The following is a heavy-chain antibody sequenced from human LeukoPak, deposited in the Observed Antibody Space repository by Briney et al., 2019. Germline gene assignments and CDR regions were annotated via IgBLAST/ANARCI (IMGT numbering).Heavy chain of an antibody. CDR2: IKSDGSST. Sequence: GGSLRLSCAASGFTFSSYWMHWVRQAPGKGLVWVSRIKSDGSSTTHADSVRGRFTISRDNAKNTLYLQMNSLRAEDTAVYYCARDRSYSGDSANFYYYMDVWGKGTSVTVSS. J-gene: IGHJ6*03. CDR3: ARDRSYSGDSANFYYYMDV. D-gene: IGHD3-10*01. CDR1: GFTFSSYW. V-gene: IGHV3-74*01.